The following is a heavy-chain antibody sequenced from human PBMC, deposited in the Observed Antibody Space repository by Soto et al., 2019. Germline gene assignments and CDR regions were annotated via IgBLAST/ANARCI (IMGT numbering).Heavy chain of an antibody. V-gene: IGHV3-74*01. CDR3: ARGATSTVVDY. Sequence: EVQLVESGGGLVQPGGSLRLSCAASGFTFSSHWMHWVRQAPGEGLVWVSRINSDGSSTSYADSVKGRFTTSRDNAKNTLYLQMNSLSAEDTAVYCCARGATSTVVDYWGQGTLVTVSS. CDR1: GFTFSSHW. J-gene: IGHJ4*02. D-gene: IGHD4-17*01. CDR2: INSDGSST.